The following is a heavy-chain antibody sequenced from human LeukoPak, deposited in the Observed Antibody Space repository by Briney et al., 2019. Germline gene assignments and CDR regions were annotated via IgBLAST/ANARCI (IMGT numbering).Heavy chain of an antibody. CDR2: IYYSGST. J-gene: IGHJ5*02. CDR3: AKTFLSYDIRSGWFDP. CDR1: GGSIRSSTCY. Sequence: SETLSLTCTVSGGSIRSSTCYWGWIRQPPGKGLQWIGSIYYSGSTYYNPSLKSRVAISVDTSKNQFSLKLDSVTAADTAVYYCAKTFLSYDIRSGWFDPWGQGTLVTVSS. V-gene: IGHV4-39*07. D-gene: IGHD3-9*01.